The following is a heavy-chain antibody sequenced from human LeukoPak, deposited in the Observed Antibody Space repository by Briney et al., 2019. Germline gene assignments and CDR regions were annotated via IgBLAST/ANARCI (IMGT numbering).Heavy chain of an antibody. Sequence: GGSLRLSCAASGFTFADYAMHWVRQAPGKGLEWVSGISWNSGSIGYADSVKGRFTISRDNAKNSLYLQMNSLRAEDTALYYCARLSGPGDSSGYYSGPYYFDYWGQGTLVTVSS. CDR3: ARLSGPGDSSGYYSGPYYFDY. J-gene: IGHJ4*02. CDR2: ISWNSGSI. CDR1: GFTFADYA. D-gene: IGHD3-22*01. V-gene: IGHV3-9*01.